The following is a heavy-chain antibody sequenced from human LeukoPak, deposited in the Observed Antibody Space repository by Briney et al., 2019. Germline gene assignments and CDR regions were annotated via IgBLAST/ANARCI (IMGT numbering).Heavy chain of an antibody. J-gene: IGHJ4*02. D-gene: IGHD3-9*01. CDR3: AKKAQLRYFHWSKTAIDY. CDR1: GFTFSSYA. CDR2: ISGSGGST. V-gene: IGHV3-23*01. Sequence: GGSLRLSCAASGFTFSSYAMSWVRQAPGTGLERVSAISGSGGSTYYADSVKGRFTISRDNSKNTQYLQMNSLRAEDTAVYYWAKKAQLRYFHWSKTAIDYWGQGTLVTVSS.